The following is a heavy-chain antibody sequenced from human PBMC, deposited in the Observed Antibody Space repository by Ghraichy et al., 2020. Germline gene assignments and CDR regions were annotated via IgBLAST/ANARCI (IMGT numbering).Heavy chain of an antibody. Sequence: GGSLRLSCAASGFTFSSYSMNWVRQAPGKGLEWVSSISSSSSYIYYADSVKGRFTISRDNAKNSLYLQMNSLRAEDTAVYYCARERGDGSGWGDVIDYYYYGMDVWGQGTTVTVSS. CDR1: GFTFSSYS. D-gene: IGHD6-19*01. CDR2: ISSSSSYI. J-gene: IGHJ6*02. V-gene: IGHV3-21*01. CDR3: ARERGDGSGWGDVIDYYYYGMDV.